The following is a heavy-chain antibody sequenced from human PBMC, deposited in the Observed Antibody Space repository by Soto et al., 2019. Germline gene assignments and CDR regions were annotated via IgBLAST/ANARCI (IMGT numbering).Heavy chain of an antibody. V-gene: IGHV3-23*01. CDR1: GFTFSTYA. J-gene: IGHJ6*02. D-gene: IGHD1-26*01. CDR3: AKVSLGALTFTDYYYYGLDV. Sequence: GGSLRLSCAASGFTFSTYAMNWVRQAPGKGLEWVSAISGGGGSTYYADSVKGRVTISRDNSKNTLYLQINSLRAEDTAVYYCAKVSLGALTFTDYYYYGLDVWGQGTKVTVSS. CDR2: ISGGGGST.